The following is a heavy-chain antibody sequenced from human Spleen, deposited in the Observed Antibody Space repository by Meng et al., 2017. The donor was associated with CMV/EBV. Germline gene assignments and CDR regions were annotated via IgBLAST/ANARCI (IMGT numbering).Heavy chain of an antibody. CDR3: TTHRTSGSFDY. CDR1: GFTFSNAW. J-gene: IGHJ4*02. V-gene: IGHV3-15*01. Sequence: GESLKISCAASGFTFSNAWMSWVRQAPGKGLEWVGRIKSKTDGWTTDYAAPVKGRFTISRDDSKNTLYLQMNSLKTEDTAVYYCTTHRTSGSFDYWGQGTLVTVSS. CDR2: IKSKTDGWTT. D-gene: IGHD1-26*01.